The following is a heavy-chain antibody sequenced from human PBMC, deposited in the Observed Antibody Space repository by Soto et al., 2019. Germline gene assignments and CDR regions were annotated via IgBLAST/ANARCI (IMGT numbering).Heavy chain of an antibody. J-gene: IGHJ4*02. V-gene: IGHV2-5*01. CDR1: GFSLRTSGGG. CDR2: IYWNDDK. CDR3: AHVPFYYSDSRGYIDY. Sequence: GPTLVKLTQTVALTSTLWGFSLRTSGGGVGWIRLLPGKALEWLALIYWNDDKRYSPFMNNRLPITKDTSKIQAFFTLTNMDPVDTATYYWAHVPFYYSDSRGYIDYWGQGTLVTVSS. D-gene: IGHD3-22*01.